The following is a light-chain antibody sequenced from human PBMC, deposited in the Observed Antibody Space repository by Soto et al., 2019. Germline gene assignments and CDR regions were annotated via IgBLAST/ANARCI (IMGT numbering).Light chain of an antibody. Sequence: QSVLTQPASVSGSPGQSITISRTGTSSEGGGYNYVSWYQQHPGKAPKLMIYDVSNRPSGVSNRFSGSKSGNTASLTISGLQAEDEADYYCSSYTSSSTYVFGTGTKVTVL. J-gene: IGLJ1*01. CDR3: SSYTSSSTYV. CDR2: DVS. V-gene: IGLV2-14*01. CDR1: SSEGGGYNY.